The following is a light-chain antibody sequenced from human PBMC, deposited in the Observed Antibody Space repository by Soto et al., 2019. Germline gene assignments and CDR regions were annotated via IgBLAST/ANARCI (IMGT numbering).Light chain of an antibody. V-gene: IGKV2-28*01. CDR2: LGS. Sequence: DIVMTQSPLSLPVTPGEPASISCRSSQSLLHSNGYNYLDWYLQKPGQSPQLLIYLGSNRASGGPDRFSGSGSGTEFTLKISRGEAEDVGVYYCIQALQTPATFGQGTKLEIK. J-gene: IGKJ2*01. CDR1: QSLLHSNGYNY. CDR3: IQALQTPAT.